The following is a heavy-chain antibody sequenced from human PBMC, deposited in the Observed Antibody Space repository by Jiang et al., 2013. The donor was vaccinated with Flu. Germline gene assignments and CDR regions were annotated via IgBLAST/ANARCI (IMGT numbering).Heavy chain of an antibody. V-gene: IGHV4-39*01. J-gene: IGHJ6*03. CDR1: SSGGYR. Sequence: SSGGYRLGLDPPAPGKGLEWIGSIYYSGSTYYTPSLKSRVTISIDTSNNQFSLKLNSVTAADTAVYYCATIVGSLGGYFFYHMDVWGQGTTVIV. CDR2: IYYSGST. D-gene: IGHD1-26*01. CDR3: ATIVGSLGGYFFYHMDV.